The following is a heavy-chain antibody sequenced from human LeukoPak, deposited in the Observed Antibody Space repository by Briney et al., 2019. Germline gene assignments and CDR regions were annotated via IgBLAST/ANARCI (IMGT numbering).Heavy chain of an antibody. Sequence: SVKVYCKASGGTFSSYSISWVRQAPGQGLEWMGRSIPILGIANYAQKFQGRVTITADKSTSTAYMELSSLRSEDTAVYYCARVSPTIAAAGTWADAFDIWGQGTMVTVSS. J-gene: IGHJ3*02. D-gene: IGHD6-13*01. V-gene: IGHV1-69*02. CDR1: GGTFSSYS. CDR2: SIPILGIA. CDR3: ARVSPTIAAAGTWADAFDI.